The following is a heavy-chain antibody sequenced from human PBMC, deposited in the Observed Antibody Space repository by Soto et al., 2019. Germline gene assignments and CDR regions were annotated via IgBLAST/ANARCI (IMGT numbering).Heavy chain of an antibody. CDR2: ITRDGYNK. CDR3: TKSSGGSSSVGMDY. D-gene: IGHD6-6*01. Sequence: GGSLRLSCAGSGFIFKNYALNWVRQAPGKGLEWVASITRDGYNKYYADSVKGRFTISRDNSRDTLSLQMTALTIEDSSVYYCTKSSGGSSSVGMDYWGQGTRVTVSS. CDR1: GFIFKNYA. V-gene: IGHV3-30*04. J-gene: IGHJ4*02.